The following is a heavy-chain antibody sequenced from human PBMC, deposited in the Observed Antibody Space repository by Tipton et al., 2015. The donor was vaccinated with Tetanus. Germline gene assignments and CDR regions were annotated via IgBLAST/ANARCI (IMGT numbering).Heavy chain of an antibody. CDR2: ISGTGYST. CDR3: AKAPRPLPLAGTPPDDYYYMDV. J-gene: IGHJ6*03. Sequence: GSLRLSCAASGFTFSSYPMSWVRQAPGKGLEWVSTISGTGYSTYYVDPAKGRFTISRDNSKNTLYLQMSSLRAEDTALYYCAKAPRPLPLAGTPPDDYYYMDVWGKGTTVTVSS. D-gene: IGHD6-19*01. V-gene: IGHV3-23*01. CDR1: GFTFSSYP.